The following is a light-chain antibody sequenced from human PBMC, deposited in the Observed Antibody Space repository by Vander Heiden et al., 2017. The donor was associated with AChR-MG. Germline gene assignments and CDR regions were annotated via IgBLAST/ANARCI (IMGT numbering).Light chain of an antibody. CDR2: DVS. CDR3: SSYTSGSTVV. V-gene: IGLV2-14*03. Sequence: QSALTQPASVSASPAQSIPISCTGTSSDVGGYNYVSWYQQHPGKAPKLMIYDVSNRPSGVSNRFSGSKSGNTASLTISGLQAEDEADYYCSSYTSGSTVVFGGGTKLTVL. J-gene: IGLJ2*01. CDR1: SSDVGGYNY.